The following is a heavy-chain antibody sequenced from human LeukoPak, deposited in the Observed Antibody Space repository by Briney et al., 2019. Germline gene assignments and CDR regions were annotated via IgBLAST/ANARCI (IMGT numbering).Heavy chain of an antibody. CDR2: IIPIFGTA. CDR3: ATDQTSGAYYYDSSGPNWFDP. CDR1: GGTFSSYA. D-gene: IGHD3-22*01. Sequence: GSSVKVSCKASGGTFSSYAISWVRQAPGQGLEWMGGIIPIFGTANYAQKFQGRVTITTDESTGTACMELSSLRSEDTAVYYCATDQTSGAYYYDSSGPNWFDPWGQGTLVTVSS. J-gene: IGHJ5*02. V-gene: IGHV1-69*05.